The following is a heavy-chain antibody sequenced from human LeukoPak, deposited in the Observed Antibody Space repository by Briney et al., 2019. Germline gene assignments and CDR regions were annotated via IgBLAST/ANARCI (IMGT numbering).Heavy chain of an antibody. CDR1: GFTFSSYE. V-gene: IGHV3-48*03. CDR2: ISSSGSTI. J-gene: IGHJ3*02. Sequence: GGSLRLSCAASGFTFSSYEMNWVRQAPGKGLEWVSYISSSGSTIYYADSVKGRFTISRDNAKNSLYLQMNSLRAEDTAVYYCARGSYSSGDAFDIWGQGTMVTVPS. D-gene: IGHD6-19*01. CDR3: ARGSYSSGDAFDI.